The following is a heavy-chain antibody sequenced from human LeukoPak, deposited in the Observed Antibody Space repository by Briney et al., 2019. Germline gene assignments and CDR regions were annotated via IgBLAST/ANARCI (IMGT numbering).Heavy chain of an antibody. CDR3: ARNYDSSGYTTFGY. V-gene: IGHV4-59*01. CDR2: TYYSGST. Sequence: SSETLSLTCTVSGGSISSYYWSWIRQPPGKGLEWIGYTYYSGSTNYNPSLKSRVTISVDTSKNQFSLKLSSVTAADTAIYYCARNYDSSGYTTFGYWGQGTLVTVSS. CDR1: GGSISSYY. D-gene: IGHD3-22*01. J-gene: IGHJ4*02.